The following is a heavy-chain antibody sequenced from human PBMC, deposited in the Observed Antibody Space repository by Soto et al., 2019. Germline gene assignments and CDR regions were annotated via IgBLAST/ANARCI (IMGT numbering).Heavy chain of an antibody. V-gene: IGHV5-51*01. Sequence: EVQLVQSGAEVKKPGESLKISCQGSGYSFSGYWICWVRQMPGRGQAWMAFFDPDSNTRYSPSFEGQNTISADKSISTAYLQWSSLKALDTAIYYCARRTYTSGWRHDFDYWGQGTLVTVSS. CDR2: FDPDSNT. CDR3: ARRTYTSGWRHDFDY. CDR1: GYSFSGYW. J-gene: IGHJ4*02. D-gene: IGHD6-19*01.